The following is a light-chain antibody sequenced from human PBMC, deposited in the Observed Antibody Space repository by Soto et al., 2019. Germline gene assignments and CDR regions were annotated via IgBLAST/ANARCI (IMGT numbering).Light chain of an antibody. CDR2: ETS. J-gene: IGKJ1*01. Sequence: PGERATLSCRASQSVAAGYFAWYQQNPGQAPRLLIYETSSRTTGIPDRFSGSGSGTDFTLTISRLEPEDFVVYYCQQYGNSPTFGQGTKVEIK. V-gene: IGKV3-20*01. CDR3: QQYGNSPT. CDR1: QSVAAGY.